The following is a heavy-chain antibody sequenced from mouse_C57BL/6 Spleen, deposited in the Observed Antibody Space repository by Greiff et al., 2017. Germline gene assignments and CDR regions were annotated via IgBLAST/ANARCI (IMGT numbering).Heavy chain of an antibody. CDR3: ARYDTTVASTGYFDY. J-gene: IGHJ2*01. CDR2: IRNKANGYTT. Sequence: EVQLVESGGGLVQPGGSLSLSCAASGFTFPDYYMSWVRQPPGKALEWLGFIRNKANGYTTEYSASVKGRFTISRDNAQSILYLQMNALRAEDSATYYGARYDTTVASTGYFDYWGQGTTLTVSS. D-gene: IGHD1-1*01. V-gene: IGHV7-3*01. CDR1: GFTFPDYY.